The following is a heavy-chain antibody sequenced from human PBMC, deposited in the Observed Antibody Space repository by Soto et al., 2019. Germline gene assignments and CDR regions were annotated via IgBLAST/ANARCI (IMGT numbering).Heavy chain of an antibody. Sequence: QVQLVQSGAEAKKPGASVKVSCKVSGYTFTDYSIHWVRQPPGQGVEWMGWINPNTGGTNSPQDFKGWVTLTRNKPYGTASIGLRWSRHGHPAVYYCARQVRGGGYAFDTWGQGTIIAVS. D-gene: IGHD3-16*01. J-gene: IGHJ3*02. CDR3: ARQVRGGGYAFDT. CDR1: GYTFTDYS. CDR2: INPNTGGT. V-gene: IGHV1-2*04.